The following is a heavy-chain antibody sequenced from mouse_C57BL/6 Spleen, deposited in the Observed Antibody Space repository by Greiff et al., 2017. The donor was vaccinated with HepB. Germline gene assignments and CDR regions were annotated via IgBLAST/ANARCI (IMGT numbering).Heavy chain of an antibody. D-gene: IGHD1-1*01. J-gene: IGHJ4*01. CDR1: GFTFSDYG. CDR2: ISSGSSTI. V-gene: IGHV5-17*01. CDR3: ASANYYGSSYREYYYAMDY. Sequence: EVQVVESGGGLVKPGGSLKLSCAASGFTFSDYGMHWVRQAPEKGLEWVAYISSGSSTIYYADTVKGRFTISRDNAKNTLFLQMTSLRSEDTAMYYCASANYYGSSYREYYYAMDYWGQGTSVTVSS.